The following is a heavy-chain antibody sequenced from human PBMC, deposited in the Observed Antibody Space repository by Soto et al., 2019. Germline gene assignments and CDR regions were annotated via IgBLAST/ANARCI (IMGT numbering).Heavy chain of an antibody. CDR3: ARRRDVVVTAHFDF. D-gene: IGHD2-15*01. J-gene: IGHJ4*02. CDR2: INHSGST. Sequence: QVQLHQWGAGLLKPPETLSLTCSVHGESFNAFYWSWIRQPPGKGLEWIGEINHSGSTNYNPSLKSRVTMSIDTSKRQFSLRLTSVTAADTAVYYCARRRDVVVTAHFDFWGQGALVTVSS. V-gene: IGHV4-34*01. CDR1: GESFNAFY.